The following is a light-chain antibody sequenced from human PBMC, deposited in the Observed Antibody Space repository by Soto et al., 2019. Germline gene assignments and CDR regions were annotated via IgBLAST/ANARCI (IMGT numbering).Light chain of an antibody. V-gene: IGKV2-30*01. CDR1: QSLVASDGNTY. J-gene: IGKJ1*01. Sequence: DVVVTQSPLSLPVTLGQPASISCRSSQSLVASDGNTYLNWFQQRPGQSPRRLMYKVSNRDSGVPDRLSGTGSGTDLTLKISRVEAEDIGVYYCMQGTHWPRTFGQGTRVEIK. CDR2: KVS. CDR3: MQGTHWPRT.